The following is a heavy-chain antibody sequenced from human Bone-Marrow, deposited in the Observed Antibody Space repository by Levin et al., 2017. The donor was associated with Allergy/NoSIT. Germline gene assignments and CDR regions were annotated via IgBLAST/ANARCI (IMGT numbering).Heavy chain of an antibody. CDR1: GFTFSNYA. CDR3: AREGAKWIVEWLYDY. Sequence: SGGSLRLSCAASGFTFSNYAMHWVRQAPGKGLEWVAVISYDGSNKHYADSVKGRFTISRDNSENTLYLQMNSLRGEDAAVYYCAREGAKWIVEWLYDYWGQGTLVTVSS. V-gene: IGHV3-30-3*01. J-gene: IGHJ4*02. CDR2: ISYDGSNK. D-gene: IGHD3-3*01.